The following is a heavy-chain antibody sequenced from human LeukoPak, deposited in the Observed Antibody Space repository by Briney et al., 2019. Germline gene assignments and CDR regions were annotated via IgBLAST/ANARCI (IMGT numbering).Heavy chain of an antibody. Sequence: ASVTVSFTASGYTFTGYYMHWVRQAHGQGEEGMGWINPNSGGTNYAQKFQGRVTMTRDTSISTAYMELSRLRSDDTAVYYCARGGYPHTYYDILTGYYNTVEWFDPCGQGTLVTVSS. CDR2: INPNSGGT. J-gene: IGHJ5*02. D-gene: IGHD3-9*01. V-gene: IGHV1-2*02. CDR3: ARGGYPHTYYDILTGYYNTVEWFDP. CDR1: GYTFTGYY.